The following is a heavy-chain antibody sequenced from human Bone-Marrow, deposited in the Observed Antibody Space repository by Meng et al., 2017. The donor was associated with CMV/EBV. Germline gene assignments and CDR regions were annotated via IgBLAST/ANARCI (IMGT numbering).Heavy chain of an antibody. J-gene: IGHJ4*02. CDR2: INSDGSST. V-gene: IGHV3-74*01. CDR3: ARVGYDSSGYYYHFDY. D-gene: IGHD3-22*01. CDR1: GFTFSSYW. Sequence: GFTFSSYWMHWVRQAPGKGLVWVSRINSDGSSTSYADSVKGRFTISRDNAKNTLYLQMNSLRAEDTAVYYCARVGYDSSGYYYHFDYWGQGTLVTVSS.